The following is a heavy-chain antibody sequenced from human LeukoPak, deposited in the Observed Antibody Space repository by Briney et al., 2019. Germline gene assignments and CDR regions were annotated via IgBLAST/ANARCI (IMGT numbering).Heavy chain of an antibody. CDR2: ISGSGDST. J-gene: IGHJ6*03. Sequence: PGGSLRLSCAASGFTFSSDAMSWVRQAPGKGLEWVLGISGSGDSTNYADSVKGRFTISRDNAKNTLYLQMNSLRAEDTAIYYCARGYCSSTSCTPYYYFYYMDVWGKGTTVTVSS. CDR1: GFTFSSDA. V-gene: IGHV3-23*01. D-gene: IGHD2-2*01. CDR3: ARGYCSSTSCTPYYYFYYMDV.